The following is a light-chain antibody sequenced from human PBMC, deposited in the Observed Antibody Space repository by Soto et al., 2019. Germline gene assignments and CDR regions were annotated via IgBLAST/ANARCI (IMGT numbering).Light chain of an antibody. CDR3: QQYNNRPPLT. CDR2: GAS. Sequence: IVIRHSPATLSPSSLSRSLLYFRSSQSVGSKLAWYQQKPGQALRLLIYGASTRATGIPARFSGSGSGTEFTLTISSLQSEDFAVYYCQQYNNRPPLTFGGGTKVDIK. V-gene: IGKV3-15*01. CDR1: QSVGSK. J-gene: IGKJ4*01.